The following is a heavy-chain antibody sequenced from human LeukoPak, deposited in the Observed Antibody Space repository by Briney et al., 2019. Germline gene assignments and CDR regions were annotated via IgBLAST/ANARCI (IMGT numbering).Heavy chain of an antibody. CDR2: IYYSGST. Sequence: SETLSLTCTVSDGSISSSSYYWGWIRQPPGKGLEGIGSIYYSGSTYYNPALKSRAHISVDTSKNQFSLKLSSVTAADTAVYYCARDQDTVTTFDAFGIWGQGTMVTVSS. CDR3: ARDQDTVTTFDAFGI. J-gene: IGHJ3*02. V-gene: IGHV4-39*07. CDR1: DGSISSSSYY. D-gene: IGHD4-17*01.